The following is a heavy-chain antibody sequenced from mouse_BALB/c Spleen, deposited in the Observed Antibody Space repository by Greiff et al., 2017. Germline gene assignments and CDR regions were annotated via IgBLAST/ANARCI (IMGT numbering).Heavy chain of an antibody. CDR2: INPSNGGT. CDR1: GYTFTSYY. J-gene: IGHJ1*01. V-gene: IGHV1S81*02. CDR3: TREGGYHYGSRGYFDV. D-gene: IGHD1-1*01. Sequence: GQLQQSGAELVKPGASVKLSCKASGYTFTSYYMYWVKQRPGQGLEWIGEINPSNGGTNFNEKFKSKATLTVDKSSSTAYMQLSSLTSEDSAVYYCTREGGYHYGSRGYFDVWGAGTTVTVSS.